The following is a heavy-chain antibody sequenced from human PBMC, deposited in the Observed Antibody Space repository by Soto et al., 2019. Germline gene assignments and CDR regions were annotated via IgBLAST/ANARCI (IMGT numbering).Heavy chain of an antibody. CDR3: ARGISYYDILTGYYTNDY. CDR1: GFTFSSYS. J-gene: IGHJ4*02. Sequence: EVQLMESGGGLVKPGGSLRLSCAASGFTFSSYSMNWVRQAPGKGLEWVSSISSSSSYIYYADSVKGRFTISRDNAKNSLYLQMNSLRAEDTAVYYCARGISYYDILTGYYTNDYWGQGTLVTVSS. D-gene: IGHD3-9*01. CDR2: ISSSSSYI. V-gene: IGHV3-21*01.